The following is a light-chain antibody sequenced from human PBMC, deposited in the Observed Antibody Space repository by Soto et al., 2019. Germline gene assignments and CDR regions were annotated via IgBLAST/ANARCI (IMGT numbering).Light chain of an antibody. CDR1: SSDVGGYNY. Sequence: QSVLPQPASASGSPGQSVTISCTGTSSDVGGYNYVSWYQQHPGKAPKLMIYEVSKRPSGVPDRFSGSKSGNTASLTVSGLQAEDEADYYCSSYAGSNNYVFGTGTKVTV. CDR3: SSYAGSNNYV. V-gene: IGLV2-8*01. CDR2: EVS. J-gene: IGLJ1*01.